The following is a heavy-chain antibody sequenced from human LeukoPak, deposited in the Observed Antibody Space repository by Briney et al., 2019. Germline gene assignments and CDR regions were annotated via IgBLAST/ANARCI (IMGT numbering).Heavy chain of an antibody. D-gene: IGHD5-24*01. CDR1: GYTFTGYY. CDR2: INPNSGGT. J-gene: IGHJ4*02. CDR3: ARDRRRDGYNSGLIDY. Sequence: ASVKVSCKASGYTFTGYYIHWVRQAPGQGLEWMGRINPNSGGTNYAQKFQGRVTMTRDTSISTAYMELSRLRSDDTAVYYCARDRRRDGYNSGLIDYWGQGTLVTVSS. V-gene: IGHV1-2*06.